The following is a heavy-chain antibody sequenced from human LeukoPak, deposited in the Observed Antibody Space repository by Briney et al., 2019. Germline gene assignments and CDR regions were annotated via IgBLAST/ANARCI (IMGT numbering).Heavy chain of an antibody. CDR3: ARTAGVLRYFDWLTY. J-gene: IGHJ4*02. V-gene: IGHV3-21*01. D-gene: IGHD3-9*01. Sequence: PGGSLRLSCAASGFTFSSYSMNWVRQAPGKGLEWVSSISSSSSYIYYADSVKGRFTISRDNAKNSLYLQMNSLRAEDTAVYYCARTAGVLRYFDWLTYWGQGILVTVSS. CDR1: GFTFSSYS. CDR2: ISSSSSYI.